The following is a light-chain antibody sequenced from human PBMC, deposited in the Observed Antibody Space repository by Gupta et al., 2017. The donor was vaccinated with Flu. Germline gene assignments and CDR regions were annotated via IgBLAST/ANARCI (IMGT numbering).Light chain of an antibody. CDR3: QQRSNWPPAIT. Sequence: EIVLTQSPATLSLSPGERATLSCRASQSVSSYLAWYQQKPGQAPRLLIYDASNRATGIPARFSGSGYGTDFTLTISSREPEDFAVYYCQQRSNWPPAITFGQGTRLEIK. J-gene: IGKJ5*01. V-gene: IGKV3-11*01. CDR1: QSVSSY. CDR2: DAS.